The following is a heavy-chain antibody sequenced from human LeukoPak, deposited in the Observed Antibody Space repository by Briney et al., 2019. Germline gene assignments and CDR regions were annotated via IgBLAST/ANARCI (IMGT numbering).Heavy chain of an antibody. Sequence: ASVKVSCKASEGTFSSYAISWVRQAPGQGLEWMGGIIPIFGTANYAQKFQGRVTITADESTSTAYMELSSLRSEDTAVYYCASGGKAPFNWFDPWGQGTLVTVSS. CDR3: ASGGKAPFNWFDP. D-gene: IGHD4-23*01. V-gene: IGHV1-69*13. CDR2: IIPIFGTA. CDR1: EGTFSSYA. J-gene: IGHJ5*02.